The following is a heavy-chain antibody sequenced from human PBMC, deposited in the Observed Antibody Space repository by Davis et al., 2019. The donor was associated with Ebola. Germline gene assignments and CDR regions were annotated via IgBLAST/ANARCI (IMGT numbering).Heavy chain of an antibody. CDR3: TRVAGSGYVVVSAAPNPPDY. D-gene: IGHD2-2*01. J-gene: IGHJ4*02. CDR1: GNTFTSDF. CDR2: VTPSGTGT. Sequence: ASVKVSCKASGNTFTSDFMHWVRQAPGQGLEWMGRVTPSGTGTIYARKFQGRLTLTSDTSTTTVYMVLHSLRPEDTAVYYCTRVAGSGYVVVSAAPNPPDYWGQGTLVTVSS. V-gene: IGHV1-46*01.